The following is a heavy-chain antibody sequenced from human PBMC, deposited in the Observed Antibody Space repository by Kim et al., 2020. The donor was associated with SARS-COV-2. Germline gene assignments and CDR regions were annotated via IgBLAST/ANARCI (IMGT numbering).Heavy chain of an antibody. CDR2: IYYSGST. V-gene: IGHV4-39*01. Sequence: SETLSLTCTVSGGSISSSSYYWGWIRQPPGKGLEWIGSIYYSGSTYYNPSLKSRVTISVDTSKNQFSLKLSSVTAADTAVYYCARQMGSYGDYGLNRLYYFDYWGQGTLVTVSS. CDR3: ARQMGSYGDYGLNRLYYFDY. D-gene: IGHD4-17*01. J-gene: IGHJ4*02. CDR1: GGSISSSSYY.